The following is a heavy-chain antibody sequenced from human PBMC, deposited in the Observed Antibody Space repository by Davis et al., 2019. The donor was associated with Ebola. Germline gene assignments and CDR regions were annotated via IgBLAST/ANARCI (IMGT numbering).Heavy chain of an antibody. Sequence: YSGGSTYYADSVKGRFTISRDNSKNTLYLQMNSLRAEDTAVYYCGGNNRYYYYGMDVWGKGTTVTVSS. CDR3: GGNNRYYYYGMDV. J-gene: IGHJ6*04. CDR2: YSGGST. D-gene: IGHD1/OR15-1a*01. V-gene: IGHV3-53*01.